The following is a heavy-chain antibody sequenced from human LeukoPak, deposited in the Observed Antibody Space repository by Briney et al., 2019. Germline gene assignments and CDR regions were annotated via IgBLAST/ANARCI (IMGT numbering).Heavy chain of an antibody. CDR2: ISSSSSYI. CDR3: ARGMSIFYF. D-gene: IGHD2-8*01. V-gene: IGHV3-21*01. J-gene: IGHJ4*02. Sequence: GGSLRLSCAASVYTLSRYSMNWVRQAPGKGLEWVSSISSSSSYIYYADSLKGRFTLSRDKPQNSLYLQKNTLRAEETGVYFSARGMSIFYFWGKETLVTVST. CDR1: VYTLSRYS.